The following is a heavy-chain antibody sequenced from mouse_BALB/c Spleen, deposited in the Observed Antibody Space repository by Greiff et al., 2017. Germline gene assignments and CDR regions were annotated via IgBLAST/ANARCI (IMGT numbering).Heavy chain of an antibody. CDR1: GYTFTSYW. Sequence: VQLQQPGAELVKPGPSVKLSCKASGYTFTSYWMHWVKQRPGQGLEWIGEINPSNGRTNYNEKFKSKATLTVDKSSSTAYMQLSSLTSEDSAVYYCARSGYYGSSYEAWFAYWGQGTLVTVSA. J-gene: IGHJ3*01. D-gene: IGHD1-1*01. CDR3: ARSGYYGSSYEAWFAY. CDR2: INPSNGRT. V-gene: IGHV1S81*02.